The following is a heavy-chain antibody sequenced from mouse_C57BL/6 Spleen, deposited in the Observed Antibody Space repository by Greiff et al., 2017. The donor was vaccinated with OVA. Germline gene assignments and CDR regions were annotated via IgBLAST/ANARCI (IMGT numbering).Heavy chain of an antibody. CDR3: ARVTTVVTYCDY. Sequence: LVESGAELARPGASVKLSCKASGYTFTSYGISWVKQRTGQGLEWIGEIYPRSGNTYYNEKFKGKATLTADKSSSTAYMELRSLTSEDSAVYFCARVTTVVTYCDYWGQGTTLTVSS. V-gene: IGHV1-81*01. J-gene: IGHJ2*01. CDR2: IYPRSGNT. D-gene: IGHD1-1*01. CDR1: GYTFTSYG.